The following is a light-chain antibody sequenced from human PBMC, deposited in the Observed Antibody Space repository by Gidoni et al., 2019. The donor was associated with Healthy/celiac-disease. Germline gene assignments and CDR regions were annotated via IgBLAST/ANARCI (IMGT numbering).Light chain of an antibody. CDR1: QSVLYSSNNKNY. CDR2: WAS. CDR3: QQYYSTPLT. Sequence: DIVMTQSPDSLAVSLGERATINCKSSQSVLYSSNNKNYLAWYQQKPGQPPKLLIYWASTRESGVPDRFSGSGSGTDFTLTSSSLQAEDVAVYYCQQYYSTPLTFXGXIKVEIK. V-gene: IGKV4-1*01. J-gene: IGKJ4*01.